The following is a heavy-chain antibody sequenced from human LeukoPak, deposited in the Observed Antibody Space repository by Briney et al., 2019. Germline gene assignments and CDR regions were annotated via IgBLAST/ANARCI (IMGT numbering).Heavy chain of an antibody. CDR2: ISTSSIYI. CDR3: VRVDSSGYGLHWGLDY. V-gene: IGHV3-21*01. CDR1: GFTFSSYS. Sequence: GGSLRLSCAASGFTFSSYSMNWVRQAPGEGLEWVSFISTSSIYIYYADSVKGRFTISRDNAKNSLYLQMNSLRAEDTAVYYCVRVDSSGYGLHWGLDYWGQGTLVTVSS. J-gene: IGHJ4*02. D-gene: IGHD3-22*01.